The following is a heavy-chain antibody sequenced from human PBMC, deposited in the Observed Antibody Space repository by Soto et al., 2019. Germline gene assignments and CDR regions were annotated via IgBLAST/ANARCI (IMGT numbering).Heavy chain of an antibody. V-gene: IGHV3-21*01. CDR1: GFTFSSYS. D-gene: IGHD3-10*01. Sequence: GALRLSCAASGFTFSSYSMNWVRQAPGKGLEWVSSISSSSSYIYYADSVKGRFTISRDNAKNSLYLQLNSLRAEDTAVYYCASDLSNELGYWGQGTLVTVSS. CDR2: ISSSSSYI. CDR3: ASDLSNELGY. J-gene: IGHJ4*02.